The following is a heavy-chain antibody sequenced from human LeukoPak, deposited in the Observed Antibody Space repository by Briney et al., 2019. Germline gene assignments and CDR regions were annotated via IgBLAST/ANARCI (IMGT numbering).Heavy chain of an antibody. CDR1: GGSISSYY. J-gene: IGHJ3*02. V-gene: IGHV4-4*07. Sequence: SETLSLTCTVSGGSISSYYWSWIRQPAGKGLEWIGRIYTSGSTNYNPSLKSRVTMSVDTSKNQFSLKLSSVTAADTAVYYCARDNGAIIVEQRFIRSGAFDIWGQGTMVTVSS. CDR2: IYTSGST. CDR3: ARDNGAIIVEQRFIRSGAFDI. D-gene: IGHD2-8*01.